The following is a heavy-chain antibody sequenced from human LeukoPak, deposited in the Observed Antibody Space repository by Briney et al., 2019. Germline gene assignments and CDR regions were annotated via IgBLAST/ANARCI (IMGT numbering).Heavy chain of an antibody. D-gene: IGHD3-10*01. V-gene: IGHV1-69*13. CDR1: GGTFSSYA. CDR2: IIPIFGTA. Sequence: ASVKVSCKASGGTFSSYAISWVRQAPGQGLEWMGGIIPIFGTANYAQKFQGRVTITADESTSTAYMELSSLRSEDTAVYYCARGMRGYYGSGRSNWFDPWGQGTLVTVSS. J-gene: IGHJ5*02. CDR3: ARGMRGYYGSGRSNWFDP.